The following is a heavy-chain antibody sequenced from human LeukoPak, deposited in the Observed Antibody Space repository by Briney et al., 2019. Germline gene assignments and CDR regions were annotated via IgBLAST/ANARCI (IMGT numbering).Heavy chain of an antibody. CDR2: IYYSGST. CDR1: GGSISSYY. D-gene: IGHD3-22*01. V-gene: IGHV4-59*01. CDR3: AREGNHRDYDSSGPTRPFDY. J-gene: IGHJ4*02. Sequence: SETLSLTCTVSGGSISSYYWSWIRQPPGKGLEWIGYIYYSGSTNYNPSLKSRVTISVDTSKNQFSLKLSSVTAADTAVYYCAREGNHRDYDSSGPTRPFDYWGQGTLVTVSS.